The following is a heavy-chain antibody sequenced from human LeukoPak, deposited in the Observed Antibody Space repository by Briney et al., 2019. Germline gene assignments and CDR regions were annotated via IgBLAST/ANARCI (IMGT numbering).Heavy chain of an antibody. D-gene: IGHD3-22*01. CDR2: INPKNGGT. CDR1: GYTFTGYY. J-gene: IGHJ1*01. CDR3: ARDPAQTYYYDX. V-gene: IGHV1-2*02. Sequence: TVSCXASGYTFTGYYLHWVRQAPGQGLEWMGWINPKNGGTKYAQKFQGRVTMTRDTSISTVYMELSRLTSDDTAVYSCARDPAQTYYYDXWGXGXXVTXSS.